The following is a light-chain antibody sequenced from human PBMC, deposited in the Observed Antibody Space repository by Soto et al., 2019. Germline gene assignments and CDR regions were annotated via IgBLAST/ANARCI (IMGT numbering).Light chain of an antibody. V-gene: IGKV3-15*01. Sequence: EVVMTQSPATLSVSPGERATLSCRASHSVSSSLAWYQQKPGQAPRLLISGASTRAAGIPARFSGSGSGTEFTLTISSRQSEDFAVYYCQHYNTWPWTFGQGTKVEV. CDR1: HSVSSS. CDR2: GAS. CDR3: QHYNTWPWT. J-gene: IGKJ1*01.